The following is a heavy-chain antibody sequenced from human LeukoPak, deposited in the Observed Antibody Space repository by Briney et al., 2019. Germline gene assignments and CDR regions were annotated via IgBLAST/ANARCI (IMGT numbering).Heavy chain of an antibody. Sequence: PGGSLRLSCAASGFTFSSYGMSWVRQAPGKGLEWVSGISVSVDSTYYADSVKGRFTISRDNSKNTVYLQMNSLRAEDTVVYYCARGSKTAGTIYSFDYWGQGTLVTVSS. J-gene: IGHJ4*02. V-gene: IGHV3-23*01. D-gene: IGHD6-13*01. CDR2: ISVSVDST. CDR3: ARGSKTAGTIYSFDY. CDR1: GFTFSSYG.